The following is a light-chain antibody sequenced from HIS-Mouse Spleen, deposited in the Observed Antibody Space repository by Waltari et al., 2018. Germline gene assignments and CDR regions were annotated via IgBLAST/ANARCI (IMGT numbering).Light chain of an antibody. V-gene: IGLV3-19*01. CDR2: GKN. J-gene: IGLJ2*01. Sequence: SSELTQDPAVSVALGQTVRITCQGDSLRSYYASWYQQKPGQAPVLVIYGKNNRPSGIPDLFSRSSSGSTASLTVTGAQAEGEADYYCNSRDSSGNHVVFGGGTKLTVL. CDR1: SLRSYY. CDR3: NSRDSSGNHVV.